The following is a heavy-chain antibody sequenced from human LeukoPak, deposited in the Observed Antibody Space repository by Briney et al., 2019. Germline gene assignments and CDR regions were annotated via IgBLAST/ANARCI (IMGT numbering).Heavy chain of an antibody. CDR2: IKQDGSEK. V-gene: IGHV3-7*04. D-gene: IGHD3-10*01. CDR3: ARGIWFGEN. Sequence: PGGSLRLSCAASEFIFSSYWMSWVRQAPGKGLEWVANIKQDGSEKYHVDSVKGRFTISRDNAKNSLYLQMNSLRAEDTAVYYCARGIWFGENGGQGTLVTVSS. CDR1: EFIFSSYW. J-gene: IGHJ4*02.